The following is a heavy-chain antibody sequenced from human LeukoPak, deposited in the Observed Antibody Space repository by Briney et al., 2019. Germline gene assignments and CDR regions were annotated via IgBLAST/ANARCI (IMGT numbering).Heavy chain of an antibody. CDR3: TRVSDSGSLQ. CDR1: GFTFSGSA. D-gene: IGHD1-26*01. CDR2: IRSKANSYAT. J-gene: IGHJ4*02. Sequence: TGGSLRLSCAASGFTFSGSAMHWVRQASGKGLEWVGRIRSKANSYATAYAASVKGRFTISRDDSKNTAYLQMNSLKTEDTAVYYCTRVSDSGSLQWGQGTLVTVSS. V-gene: IGHV3-73*01.